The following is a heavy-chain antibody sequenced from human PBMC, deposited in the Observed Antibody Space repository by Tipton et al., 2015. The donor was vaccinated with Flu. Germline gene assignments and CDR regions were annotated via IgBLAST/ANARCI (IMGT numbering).Heavy chain of an antibody. V-gene: IGHV4-4*07. Sequence: TLSLTCTVSGGSIRSDYWSWIRQPAGKGPEWIGRIYSSGATNYNPSLKSRVTISVDTSKNHLSLKLSSVTAADTAVYYCARHRRPSSWDFDYWGQGSLVTVSS. CDR3: ARHRRPSSWDFDY. J-gene: IGHJ4*02. CDR1: GGSIRSDY. CDR2: IYSSGAT. D-gene: IGHD6-13*01.